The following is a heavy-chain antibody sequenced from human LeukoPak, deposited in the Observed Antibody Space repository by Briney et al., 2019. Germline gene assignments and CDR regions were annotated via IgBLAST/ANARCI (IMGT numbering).Heavy chain of an antibody. V-gene: IGHV3-33*06. CDR2: VWYDGSKK. Sequence: GGSLRLSCAASGFTFSSYGMHWVRQAPGKGLEWVAVVWYDGSKKYSADFVKGRITISRDDSKNTLYLQMNSLRAEDTAVYYCAKTQSSSWYYYYGMDAWGQGTTVTVSS. D-gene: IGHD6-13*01. CDR3: AKTQSSSWYYYYGMDA. CDR1: GFTFSSYG. J-gene: IGHJ6*02.